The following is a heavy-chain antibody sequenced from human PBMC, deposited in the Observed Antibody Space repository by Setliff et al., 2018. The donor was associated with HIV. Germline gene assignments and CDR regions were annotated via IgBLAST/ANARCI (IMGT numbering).Heavy chain of an antibody. V-gene: IGHV4-59*01. CDR2: IFYSGSS. Sequence: SETLSLTCTVSGASISTYYWSWIRQPPGKGLEWIGYIFYSGSSNYNPSLKRRVTMSVDTSKNQFSLNLTSVTAAATAVYYCARDRGSYNFWSGLARGDNWFDPWGQGTLVTVSS. J-gene: IGHJ5*02. CDR3: ARDRGSYNFWSGLARGDNWFDP. D-gene: IGHD3-3*01. CDR1: GASISTYY.